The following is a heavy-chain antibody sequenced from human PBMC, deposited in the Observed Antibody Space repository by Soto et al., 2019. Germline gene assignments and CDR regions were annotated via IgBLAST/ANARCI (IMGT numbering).Heavy chain of an antibody. CDR3: AKDMQQLVRRNWFDH. Sequence: XGSLRLSCSASGFTFSSYAMSWVRQAPGKGLEWVSAISGSGGSTYYADSVKGRFTISRDNSKNTLYLQMNSLRAEDTAVYYCAKDMQQLVRRNWFDHWGQGTLVTVSS. CDR1: GFTFSSYA. V-gene: IGHV3-23*01. D-gene: IGHD6-13*01. J-gene: IGHJ5*02. CDR2: ISGSGGST.